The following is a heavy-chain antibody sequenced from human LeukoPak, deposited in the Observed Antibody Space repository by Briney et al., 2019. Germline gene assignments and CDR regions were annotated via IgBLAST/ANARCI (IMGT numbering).Heavy chain of an antibody. CDR2: IKQDESER. Sequence: GGSLRLSCAASGFTFSSYAMSWVRQAPGKGPEWVANIKQDESERYSVDSVRGRFTISRDNSKNTLYLQMNSLRAEDTAVYYCAKDPFDYWGQGTLVTVSS. J-gene: IGHJ4*02. CDR1: GFTFSSYA. CDR3: AKDPFDY. V-gene: IGHV3-7*01.